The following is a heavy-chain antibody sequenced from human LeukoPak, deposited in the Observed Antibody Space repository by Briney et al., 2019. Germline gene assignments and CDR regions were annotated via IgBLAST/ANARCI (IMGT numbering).Heavy chain of an antibody. CDR2: IYHTGST. J-gene: IGHJ3*02. Sequence: SETLSLTCTVSGDSINSDYWNWLRQPPGKGLEWIGHIYHTGSTNYNPSLRSRVTISVDTSKKHFSLKLTSVTAADTAIYYCARVGGKTTINNAAVEIWGQGTMVTVSS. D-gene: IGHD5-24*01. CDR1: GDSINSDY. CDR3: ARVGGKTTINNAAVEI. V-gene: IGHV4-59*01.